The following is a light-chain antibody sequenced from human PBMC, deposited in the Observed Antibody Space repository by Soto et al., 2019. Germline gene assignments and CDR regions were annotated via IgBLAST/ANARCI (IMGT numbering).Light chain of an antibody. J-gene: IGKJ1*01. Sequence: ESVMTQSPATLSVSPGERATLSCRASQSVSSNLAWYQQKPGQAPRLLIYGASTRATGIPGRFSGSGSGTEFTLTISSLQSEDFAVYYCQQYNNWAPWTFGQGTKVEVK. CDR2: GAS. V-gene: IGKV3-15*01. CDR1: QSVSSN. CDR3: QQYNNWAPWT.